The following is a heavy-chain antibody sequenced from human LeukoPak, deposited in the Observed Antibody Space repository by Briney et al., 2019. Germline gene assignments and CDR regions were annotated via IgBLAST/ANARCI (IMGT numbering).Heavy chain of an antibody. CDR3: ARPLVGTTDYFDY. V-gene: IGHV4-59*05. D-gene: IGHD1-26*01. J-gene: IGHJ4*02. CDR2: IYYSGST. CDR1: GGSISSYY. Sequence: PSETLSLTCTVSGGSISSYYWSWIRQPPGKGLEWIGSIYYSGSTYYNPSLKSRATISVDTSKNQFSLKLSSVTAADTAVYYCARPLVGTTDYFDYWGQGTLVTVSS.